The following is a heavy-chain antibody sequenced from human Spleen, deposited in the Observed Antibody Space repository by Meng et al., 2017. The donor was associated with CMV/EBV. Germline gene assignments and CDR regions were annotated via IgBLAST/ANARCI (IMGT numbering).Heavy chain of an antibody. D-gene: IGHD6-13*01. Sequence: GSLRLSCTVSGGSISSSRYYWAWIRQPPGKGLEWIGSIYYTGSTYYNPSLKSRVTVSVDTSNSQSSLSLSSMTAADTAVYYCARAGGSTWYYFDNWGQGTPVTVSS. CDR3: ARAGGSTWYYFDN. V-gene: IGHV4-39*07. CDR2: IYYTGST. CDR1: GGSISSSRYY. J-gene: IGHJ4*02.